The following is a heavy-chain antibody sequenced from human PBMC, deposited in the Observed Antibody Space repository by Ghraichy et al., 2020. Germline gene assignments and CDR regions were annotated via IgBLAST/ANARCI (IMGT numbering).Heavy chain of an antibody. V-gene: IGHV3-23*01. CDR3: AKDIFEGASFSPEGDIIVVPAAIDDMDV. Sequence: GGSLRLSCAASGFTFSSYAMKWVRQAPGKGLEWVSGISASGGTTFYADSVKGRFTISRDNSKNTLYLQMNSLRAEDTAVYYCAKDIFEGASFSPEGDIIVVPAAIDDMDVWGPGTTVTVSS. CDR2: ISASGGTT. CDR1: GFTFSSYA. J-gene: IGHJ6*02. D-gene: IGHD2-2*01.